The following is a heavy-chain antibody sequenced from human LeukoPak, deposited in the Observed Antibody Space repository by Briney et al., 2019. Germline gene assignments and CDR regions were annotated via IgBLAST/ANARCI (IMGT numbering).Heavy chain of an antibody. D-gene: IGHD4/OR15-4a*01. V-gene: IGHV4-39*01. CDR1: GDSISSSSHH. CDR2: IYYGRTT. CDR3: VRHDGRGGATMGALDS. J-gene: IGHJ4*02. Sequence: SETLSLTCTVSGDSISSSSHHWGWIRQSPGKGLEWIGSIYYGRTTYYNPSLNNRVSISVVTSKNQFSLQLNSMSAADTAVHSCVRHDGRGGATMGALDSWGQGSRVTVSS.